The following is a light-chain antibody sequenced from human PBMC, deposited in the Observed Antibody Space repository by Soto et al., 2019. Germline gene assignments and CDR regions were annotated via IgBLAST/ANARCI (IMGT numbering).Light chain of an antibody. V-gene: IGLV2-14*01. Sequence: QSALTQPASVSGSPGQSITISCTGTEVGAHRFVSWYQQVPGTAPKLLIYEVIKRPSGISPSFSGAKAGNTASLTISGRQADDEADYFCSTYTSDITSFGAGTQVTGL. J-gene: IGLJ2*01. CDR2: EVI. CDR3: STYTSDITS. CDR1: EVGAHRF.